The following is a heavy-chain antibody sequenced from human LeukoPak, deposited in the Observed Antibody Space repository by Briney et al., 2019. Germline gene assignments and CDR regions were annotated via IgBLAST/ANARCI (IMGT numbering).Heavy chain of an antibody. D-gene: IGHD7-27*01. CDR3: VRTPPNWGFDY. Sequence: SVKVSCKASGGTFSNYAVNWVRQAPGQGLEWMGGIIPIFGTAHYAQKFQGRVTMTSDSSISTAYMELSSLRSEDTAIYYCVRTPPNWGFDYWGQGTLVTVSS. J-gene: IGHJ4*02. V-gene: IGHV1-69*05. CDR1: GGTFSNYA. CDR2: IIPIFGTA.